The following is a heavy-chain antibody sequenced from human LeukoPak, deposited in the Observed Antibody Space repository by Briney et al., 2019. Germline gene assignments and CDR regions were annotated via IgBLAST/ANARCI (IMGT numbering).Heavy chain of an antibody. CDR3: ARDYYDSSGQQDY. CDR2: IKQDGSEK. D-gene: IGHD3-22*01. J-gene: IGHJ4*02. CDR1: GFTCSSYW. Sequence: GGYLRLSCAASGFTCSSYWMSWVRQAPGKGLEWVANIKQDGSEKYYVDSVKGRFTISRDNAKNSLYLQMNSLRAEDTAVYYCARDYYDSSGQQDYWGQGTLVTVSS. V-gene: IGHV3-7*01.